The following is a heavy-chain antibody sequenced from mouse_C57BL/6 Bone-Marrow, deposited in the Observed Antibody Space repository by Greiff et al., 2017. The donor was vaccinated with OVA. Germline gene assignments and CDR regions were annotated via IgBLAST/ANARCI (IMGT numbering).Heavy chain of an antibody. CDR2: IDPTSGGT. CDR3: ARDYGSAAHCYAMDY. V-gene: IGHV1-72*01. CDR1: GYTFTSYW. Sequence: QVQLQQPGAELVKPGASVKLSCKASGYTFTSYWMHWVKQRPGQGLEWIGKIDPTSGGTQYNEKFKDKATLPVDKPSSTAYMQLSSLTSEDSAVYYCARDYGSAAHCYAMDYWGQGTSVTVSS. D-gene: IGHD1-1*01. J-gene: IGHJ4*01.